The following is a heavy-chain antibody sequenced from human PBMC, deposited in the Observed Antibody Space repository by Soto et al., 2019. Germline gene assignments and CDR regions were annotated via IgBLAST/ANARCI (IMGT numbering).Heavy chain of an antibody. J-gene: IGHJ4*02. CDR3: AKAPRGGVIITTYSAHIDY. V-gene: IGHV1-46*01. D-gene: IGHD3-3*01. CDR1: GYTFTSYY. Sequence: QVQLVQSGAEVKKPGASVMLSCKASGYTFTSYYMHWLRQAPVQGLEWMGIINPDGGSTRYAQKFQGRVTMTRDTSTSTFYMELSSLRSEDTAVYYCAKAPRGGVIITTYSAHIDYWGQGTLVTVSS. CDR2: INPDGGST.